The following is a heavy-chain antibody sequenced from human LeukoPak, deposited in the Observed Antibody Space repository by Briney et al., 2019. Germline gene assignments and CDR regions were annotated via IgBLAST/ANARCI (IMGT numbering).Heavy chain of an antibody. J-gene: IGHJ4*02. V-gene: IGHV1-69*13. CDR3: ARVTQNSIADY. CDR2: IIPIFGTV. D-gene: IGHD2/OR15-2a*01. CDR1: GGTFSSYA. Sequence: ASVKVSRKASGGTFSSYAISWVRQAPGQGLEWMGGIIPIFGTVNYAQKFQGRVTITADESTSTAYMELSSLRSEDTAVYYCARVTQNSIADYWGQGTLVTVSS.